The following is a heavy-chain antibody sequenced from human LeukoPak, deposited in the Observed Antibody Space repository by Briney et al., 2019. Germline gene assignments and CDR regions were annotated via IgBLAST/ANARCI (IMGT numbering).Heavy chain of an antibody. CDR2: IYVSGST. CDR3: ARASLGKAFDL. Sequence: SETLSLTCTVSGGSISSGSYYWTWIRQPAGKELEWIGRIYVSGSTSYNPSLESRVTISVDTSKNQFSLKLSSVTAADTAVYYCARASLGKAFDLWGQGTMVTVSS. V-gene: IGHV4-61*02. CDR1: GGSISSGSYY. D-gene: IGHD1-26*01. J-gene: IGHJ3*01.